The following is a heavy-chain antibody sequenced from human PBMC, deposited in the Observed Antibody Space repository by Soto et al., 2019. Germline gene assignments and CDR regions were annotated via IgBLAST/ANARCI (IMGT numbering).Heavy chain of an antibody. CDR1: GFTFSSYG. CDR3: ARVKSSGWLYESYYYYGMDV. J-gene: IGHJ6*02. V-gene: IGHV3-33*01. D-gene: IGHD6-19*01. CDR2: IWYDGSNK. Sequence: ESGGGVVQPGRSLRLSCAASGFTFSSYGMHWVRQAPGKGLEWVAVIWYDGSNKYYADSVKGRFTISRDNSKNTLYLQMNSLRAEDTAVYYCARVKSSGWLYESYYYYGMDVWGQGTTVTVSS.